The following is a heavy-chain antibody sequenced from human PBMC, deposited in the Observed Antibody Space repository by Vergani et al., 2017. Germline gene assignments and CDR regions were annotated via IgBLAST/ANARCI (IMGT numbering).Heavy chain of an antibody. CDR3: AKDRGLGYCSSTSCYTLGYYYYMDV. J-gene: IGHJ6*03. CDR2: ISWNSGSI. V-gene: IGHV3-9*01. Sequence: EVQLVESGGGLVQPGRSLRLSCAASGFTFDDYAMHWVRQAPGKGLEWVSGISWNSGSIGYADSVKGRFTISRDNAKNSLYLQMNSLRAEDTALYHCAKDRGLGYCSSTSCYTLGYYYYMDVWGKGTTVTVSS. D-gene: IGHD2-2*02. CDR1: GFTFDDYA.